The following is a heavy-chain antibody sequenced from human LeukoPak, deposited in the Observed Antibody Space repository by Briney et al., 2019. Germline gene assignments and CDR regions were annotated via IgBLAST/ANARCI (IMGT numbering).Heavy chain of an antibody. Sequence: GGSLRLSCAASGFTASSNYMSWVRQAPGKGLEWASVIYSGGSTYYADSVKGSFTISRDNSKNTLYLQMNSLRAEDTAVYYCAKGTSIAAPYYFDYWGQGTLVTVSS. CDR2: IYSGGST. D-gene: IGHD6-6*01. V-gene: IGHV3-66*01. CDR1: GFTASSNY. CDR3: AKGTSIAAPYYFDY. J-gene: IGHJ4*02.